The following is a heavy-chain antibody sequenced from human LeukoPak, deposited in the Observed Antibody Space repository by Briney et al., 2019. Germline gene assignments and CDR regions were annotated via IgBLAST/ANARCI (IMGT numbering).Heavy chain of an antibody. D-gene: IGHD4-11*01. CDR1: GYAFTNYD. CDR3: ARGRATVTTHWFDP. Sequence: GASVKVSCKTSGYAFTNYDINWVRQATGQGLEWMGWMNPNSGNTSYAQKFQGRVTITRNTSINTSYMELSSLRSEDTALYYCARGRATVTTHWFDPWGQGTLVTVSS. V-gene: IGHV1-8*03. CDR2: MNPNSGNT. J-gene: IGHJ5*02.